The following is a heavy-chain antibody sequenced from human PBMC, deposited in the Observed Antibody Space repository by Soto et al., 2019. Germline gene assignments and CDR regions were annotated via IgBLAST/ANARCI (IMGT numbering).Heavy chain of an antibody. CDR2: IYYSGST. CDR3: AQRDCSSTSCSGMDV. CDR1: GGSVSSGSYY. D-gene: IGHD2-2*01. Sequence: QVQLQESGPGLVKPSETLSLTCTVSGGSVSSGSYYWSWIRQPPGKGLEWIGYIYYSGSTNYNPSLKSRVTISADPSKNQFSLKLSSVTAADTAVYYSAQRDCSSTSCSGMDVWGQGTTVTVSS. J-gene: IGHJ6*02. V-gene: IGHV4-61*01.